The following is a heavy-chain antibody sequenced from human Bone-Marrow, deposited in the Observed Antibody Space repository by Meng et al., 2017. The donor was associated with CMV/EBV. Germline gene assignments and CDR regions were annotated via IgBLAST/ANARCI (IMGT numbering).Heavy chain of an antibody. CDR1: GYSFTSYW. J-gene: IGHJ5*02. CDR2: IYPGDSDT. V-gene: IGHV5-51*01. D-gene: IGHD1-1*01. Sequence: GGSLRLSCKGSGYSFTSYWIGWVRQMPGKGLEWMGIIYPGDSDTRYSPSFQGQVTISADKSISTAYLQWSSLKASDTAMYYCATSPRVRHWFDPWCQGTLVTVSS. CDR3: ATSPRVRHWFDP.